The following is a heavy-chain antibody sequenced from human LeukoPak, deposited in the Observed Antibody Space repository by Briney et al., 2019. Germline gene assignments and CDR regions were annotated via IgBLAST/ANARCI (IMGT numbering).Heavy chain of an antibody. CDR1: GFNFGDHA. Sequence: PGWSLRLFCTTSGFNFGDHAMTWVRQAPGKGLEWVGFIRSKAYRGTTEYAASVKGRFTISRDDSKSVVYLQMNSLKSEDTAVYYCSRGPIQLWVHNGVDVWGQGTTVTVSS. CDR3: SRGPIQLWVHNGVDV. D-gene: IGHD5-18*01. V-gene: IGHV3-49*04. CDR2: IRSKAYRGTT. J-gene: IGHJ6*02.